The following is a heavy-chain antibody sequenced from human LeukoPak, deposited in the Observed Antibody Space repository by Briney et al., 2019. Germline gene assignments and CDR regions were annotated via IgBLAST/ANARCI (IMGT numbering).Heavy chain of an antibody. J-gene: IGHJ4*02. D-gene: IGHD6-13*01. Sequence: PSETLSLTCTVSGGSISSYYWSWIRQPPGKGLEWIGYIYYSGSTNYNPSLKSRVTISVDTSKNQFSLKLSSVTAADTAVYYCARRGSGSSSWRGYFDYWGQGTLVTVSS. V-gene: IGHV4-59*08. CDR2: IYYSGST. CDR1: GGSISSYY. CDR3: ARRGSGSSSWRGYFDY.